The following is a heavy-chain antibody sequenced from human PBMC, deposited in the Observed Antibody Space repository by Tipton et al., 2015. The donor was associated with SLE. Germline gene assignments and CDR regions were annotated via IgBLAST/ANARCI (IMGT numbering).Heavy chain of an antibody. J-gene: IGHJ4*02. D-gene: IGHD1-14*01. CDR2: ISYDGSTK. CDR1: GFTFSTYA. CDR3: ARDLGVVYPFDY. Sequence: SLRLSCAASGFTFSTYAMHWVRQAPGKGLEWVAVISYDGSTKYYADSVQGRFAISRDNSKNTLYLQMNSLRAEDTAVYYCARDLGVVYPFDYWGQGTLVTVSS. V-gene: IGHV3-30*09.